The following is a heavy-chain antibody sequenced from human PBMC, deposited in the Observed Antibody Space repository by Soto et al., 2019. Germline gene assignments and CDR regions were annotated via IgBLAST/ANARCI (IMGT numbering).Heavy chain of an antibody. Sequence: GGSLRLSCAASGFTFSSYSMNGVRQSPGKGLEWVSSISSSSSYIYYADSVKGRFTISRDNAKNSLYLQMNSLRAEDTAVYYCARSGQYYYDSSGYYVDAFDIWGQGTMVTVSS. CDR1: GFTFSSYS. CDR2: ISSSSSYI. V-gene: IGHV3-21*01. D-gene: IGHD3-22*01. CDR3: ARSGQYYYDSSGYYVDAFDI. J-gene: IGHJ3*02.